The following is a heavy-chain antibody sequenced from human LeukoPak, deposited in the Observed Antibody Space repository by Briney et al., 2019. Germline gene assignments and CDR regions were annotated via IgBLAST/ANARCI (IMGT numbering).Heavy chain of an antibody. V-gene: IGHV1-58*02. D-gene: IGHD1-1*01. CDR2: IVVGGGNT. CDR1: GFTFSSSA. Sequence: SVKVSCKASGFTFSSSAMQWVRQARGQRLEWIGWIVVGGGNTNYAQKFQERVTITRDMSTSTAYMELSSLRSEDTAVYYCAAAQPQLNNWFDPWGQGTLVTVSS. CDR3: AAAQPQLNNWFDP. J-gene: IGHJ5*02.